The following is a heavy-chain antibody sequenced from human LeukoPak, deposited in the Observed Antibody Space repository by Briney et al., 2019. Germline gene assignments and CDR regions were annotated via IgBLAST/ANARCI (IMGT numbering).Heavy chain of an antibody. Sequence: SETLSLTCAVYGGSFSGYYWSWIRQPPGKGLEWIGEINHSGSTNYNPSLKSRVTISVDTSENQFSLKLSSVTAADTAVYYCARQHSNSSVFGAMAWFDPWGQGTLVTVSS. D-gene: IGHD6-6*01. CDR1: GGSFSGYY. V-gene: IGHV4-34*01. J-gene: IGHJ5*02. CDR2: INHSGST. CDR3: ARQHSNSSVFGAMAWFDP.